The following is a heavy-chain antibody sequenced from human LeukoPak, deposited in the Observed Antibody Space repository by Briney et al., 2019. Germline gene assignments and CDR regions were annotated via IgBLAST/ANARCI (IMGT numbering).Heavy chain of an antibody. CDR2: IYYSGST. CDR1: GGTISSGGYY. J-gene: IGHJ3*02. D-gene: IGHD3-10*01. CDR3: ARSVAGESRPFDI. Sequence: SETLSLTCTVSGGTISSGGYYWIWIRQHPGKGRVWIMYIYYSGSTYYNPSLKSLVTITVDTSKNQFSLKLSSLTAADTAVYYCARSVAGESRPFDIWGQGTTVTVSS. V-gene: IGHV4-31*01.